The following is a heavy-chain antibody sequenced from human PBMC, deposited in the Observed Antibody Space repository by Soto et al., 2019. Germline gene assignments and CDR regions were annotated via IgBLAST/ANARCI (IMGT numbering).Heavy chain of an antibody. CDR3: AAYSHKGY. Sequence: EQLVESGGDLVQPGGSLRLSCAASGFTVSNNYMSWVRQAPGKGLEWVSLIYSGGSTYYADSVKGRFTISRDSSKNTLYLQRNSLRAEDTAMYYCAAYSHKGYWGQGTLVTVSS. CDR1: GFTVSNNY. CDR2: IYSGGST. V-gene: IGHV3-66*01. D-gene: IGHD3-16*01. J-gene: IGHJ4*02.